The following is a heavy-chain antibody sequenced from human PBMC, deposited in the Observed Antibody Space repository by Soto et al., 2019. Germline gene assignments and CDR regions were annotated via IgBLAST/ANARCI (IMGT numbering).Heavy chain of an antibody. J-gene: IGHJ5*02. CDR3: PRDEVLRFLEWFDP. CDR2: MNPNSGNT. D-gene: IGHD3-3*01. Sequence: QVQLVQSGAEVKKPGASVKVSCKASGYTFTSYDINWVRQATGQGLEWMGWMNPNSGNTGYAQKFQGRVTMTSNTSISTAYMELSSLRSEDTAVYYCPRDEVLRFLEWFDPWGQGTLVTVSS. V-gene: IGHV1-8*01. CDR1: GYTFTSYD.